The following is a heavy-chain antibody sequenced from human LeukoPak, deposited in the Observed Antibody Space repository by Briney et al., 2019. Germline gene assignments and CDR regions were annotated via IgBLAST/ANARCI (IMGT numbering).Heavy chain of an antibody. CDR3: ARCHYYDSSGYYYFRSYSGCPFAY. J-gene: IGHJ4*02. V-gene: IGHV1-46*01. D-gene: IGHD3-22*01. Sequence: ASVKVSCKASGYTCTSYYMHWVRQAPGQGLEWMGIINPSGGSTSYAQKFQGRVTMTRDTSTSTVYMELSSLRSEDTAVDYCARCHYYDSSGYYYFRSYSGCPFAYWGQGTLVTVSS. CDR1: GYTCTSYY. CDR2: INPSGGST.